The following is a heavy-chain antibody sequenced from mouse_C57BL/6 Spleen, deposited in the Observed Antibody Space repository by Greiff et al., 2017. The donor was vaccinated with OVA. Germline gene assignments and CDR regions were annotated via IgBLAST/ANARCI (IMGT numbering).Heavy chain of an antibody. CDR1: GYTFTSYW. D-gene: IGHD1-1*01. CDR3: AHSRDYYGSSYLWYFDV. Sequence: QVQLQQPGAELVKPGASVKLSCKASGYTFTSYWMHWVKQRPGQGLEWIGMIHPNSGSTNYNEKFKSKATLTVDKSSSTAYMQLSSLTSEDSAVYYCAHSRDYYGSSYLWYFDVWGTGTTVTVSS. V-gene: IGHV1-64*01. CDR2: IHPNSGST. J-gene: IGHJ1*03.